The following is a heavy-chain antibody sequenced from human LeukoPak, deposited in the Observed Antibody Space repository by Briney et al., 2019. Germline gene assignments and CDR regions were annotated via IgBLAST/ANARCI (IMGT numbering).Heavy chain of an antibody. CDR1: GGTFSSYT. D-gene: IGHD3-22*01. CDR3: ATRVDSSGYYLDY. V-gene: IGHV1-69*02. J-gene: IGHJ4*02. CDR2: IIPILGIA. Sequence: SVKVSCKASGGTFSSYTISWVRQAPGQGLQWMGRIIPILGIANYAQKFQGRVTITADKSTSTAYMELSSLRSEDTAVYYCATRVDSSGYYLDYWGQGTLVTVSS.